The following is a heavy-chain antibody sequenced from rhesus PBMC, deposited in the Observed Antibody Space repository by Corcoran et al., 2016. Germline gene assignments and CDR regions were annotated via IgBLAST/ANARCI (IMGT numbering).Heavy chain of an antibody. D-gene: IGHD3-28*01. CDR3: ARELKWLDSLDY. CDR2: IYGSCVST. Sequence: QVQLQESGPGLVKPSETLPLTCAVSGASISSNYWSWIRQAPGKGLGWIGRIYGSCVSTDYNPSLKSRVTISIDTSKNQFSLKLSSVTAAYTAVYYCARELKWLDSLDYWGQGVLVTVSS. CDR1: GASISSNY. J-gene: IGHJ4*01. V-gene: IGHV4S2*01.